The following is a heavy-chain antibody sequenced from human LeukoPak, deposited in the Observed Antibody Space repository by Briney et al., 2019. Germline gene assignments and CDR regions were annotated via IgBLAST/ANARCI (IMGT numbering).Heavy chain of an antibody. J-gene: IGHJ6*02. Sequence: SETLSLTCTVSGGSISSYYWSWIRQPPGKGLEWIGYIYYSGSTNYNPSLKSRVTISVDTSKNQFSLKLSSVTAADTAVYYCARGPDGSQDYYYYGMDVWGQGTTVTVSS. V-gene: IGHV4-59*12. CDR2: IYYSGST. CDR3: ARGPDGSQDYYYYGMDV. D-gene: IGHD2-15*01. CDR1: GGSISSYY.